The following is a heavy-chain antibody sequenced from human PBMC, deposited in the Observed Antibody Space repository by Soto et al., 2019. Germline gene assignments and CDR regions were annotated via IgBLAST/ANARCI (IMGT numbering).Heavy chain of an antibody. D-gene: IGHD3-10*01. J-gene: IGHJ4*02. Sequence: PGGSLRLSCAASGFTFSNYWMQWVRQAPGKGLVWVSRIHNDGRNTIYADSVKGRFTISRDNAKNTLYLQMNSLRAEDTAVYYCARQNNYGSDYWGQGTLVTV. CDR1: GFTFSNYW. CDR3: ARQNNYGSDY. CDR2: IHNDGRNT. V-gene: IGHV3-74*01.